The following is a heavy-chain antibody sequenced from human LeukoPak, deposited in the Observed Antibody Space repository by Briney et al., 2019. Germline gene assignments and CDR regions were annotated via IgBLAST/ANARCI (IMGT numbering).Heavy chain of an antibody. D-gene: IGHD6-6*01. CDR1: GFTFDDYA. V-gene: IGHV3-43D*03. CDR3: AKDMSLVPYYYYGMDV. Sequence: GGSLRLSCAASGFTFDDYAMHWVRQAPGEGLEWVSLISWDGGTTYYADSVKGRFTISRDNSKNSLYLQMNSLRAEDTALYYCAKDMSLVPYYYYGMDVWGQGTTVTVSS. CDR2: ISWDGGTT. J-gene: IGHJ6*02.